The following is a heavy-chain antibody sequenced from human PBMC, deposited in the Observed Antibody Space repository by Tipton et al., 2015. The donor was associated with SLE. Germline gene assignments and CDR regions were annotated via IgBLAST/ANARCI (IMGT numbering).Heavy chain of an antibody. J-gene: IGHJ3*02. CDR1: GGSFSGYY. CDR3: ASPEGGYCSSTSCYAFDI. Sequence: TLSLTCAVYGGSFSGYYWSWIRQPPGKGLEWIGEINHSGSTNYNPSLKSRVTISVDTSKNQFSLKLSSVTAADTAAYYCASPEGGYCSSTSCYAFDIWGQGTMVTVSS. D-gene: IGHD2-2*01. CDR2: INHSGST. V-gene: IGHV4-34*01.